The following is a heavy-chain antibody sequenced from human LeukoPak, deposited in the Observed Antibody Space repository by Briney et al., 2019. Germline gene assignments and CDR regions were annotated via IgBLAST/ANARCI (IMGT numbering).Heavy chain of an antibody. CDR1: GGSISNNNYY. J-gene: IGHJ4*02. V-gene: IGHV4-39*01. Sequence: SETLSLTCTVSGGSISNNNYYWGWIRQPPGKGLEWSGTIYYSGSTYYNPSLKSRVTISVDTSRNQFSLKLSSVTAADTAVYYCARRSYYDNSGYYYYWGQGTLVTVSS. CDR3: ARRSYYDNSGYYYY. CDR2: IYYSGST. D-gene: IGHD3-22*01.